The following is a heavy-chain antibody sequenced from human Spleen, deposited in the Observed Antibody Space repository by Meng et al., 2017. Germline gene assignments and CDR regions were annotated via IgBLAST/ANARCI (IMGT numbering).Heavy chain of an antibody. CDR2: TYYRSRWYN. CDR3: AGVSVAGPAPVFDY. J-gene: IGHJ4*02. Sequence: QVQLQQSGPGLVKPSQTRPLTCPISGYSVSSNSVAWSWIRQSPSRGLEWLGRTYYRSRWYNDYAVSVKSRITINPDTSKNQFSLQLNSVTPEDTAVYYCAGVSVAGPAPVFDYWGQGTLVTVSS. CDR1: GYSVSSNSVA. V-gene: IGHV6-1*01. D-gene: IGHD6-19*01.